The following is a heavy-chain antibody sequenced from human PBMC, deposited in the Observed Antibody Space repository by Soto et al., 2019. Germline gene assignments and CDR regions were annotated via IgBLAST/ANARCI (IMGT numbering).Heavy chain of an antibody. CDR2: IYYSGST. J-gene: IGHJ4*02. D-gene: IGHD6-19*01. V-gene: IGHV4-61*01. Sequence: KSSETLSLTCTVSGGSVSSGSYYWSWIRQPPGKGLEWIGYIYYSGSTNYNPSLKSRVTISVDTSKNQFSLKLSSVTAADTAVYYCARVATAAAGAHIDYWGQGTLVTVSS. CDR1: GGSVSSGSYY. CDR3: ARVATAAAGAHIDY.